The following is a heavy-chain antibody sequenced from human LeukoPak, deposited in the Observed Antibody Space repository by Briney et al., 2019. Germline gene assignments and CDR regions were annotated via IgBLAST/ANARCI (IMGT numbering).Heavy chain of an antibody. CDR2: ISYDGSNK. D-gene: IGHD3-10*01. CDR1: AFTFHDHG. V-gene: IGHV3-30*03. Sequence: GTSLRLSCVASAFTFHDHGMHWVRQAPGKGLEWVAVISYDGSNKYYADSVKGRFTISRDNSKNTLYLQMNSLRAEDTAVYYCSVLLWFGELRWGQGTLVTVSS. CDR3: SVLLWFGELR. J-gene: IGHJ4*02.